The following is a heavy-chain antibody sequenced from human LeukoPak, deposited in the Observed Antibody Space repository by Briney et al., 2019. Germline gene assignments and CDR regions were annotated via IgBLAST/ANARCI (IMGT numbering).Heavy chain of an antibody. CDR2: TYYSGST. CDR1: GGSISSSSYY. J-gene: IGHJ6*03. D-gene: IGHD3-10*01. CDR3: ARRAYYYGSGSYQHYYYYYMDV. V-gene: IGHV4-39*01. Sequence: SETLSLTCTVSGGSISSSSYYWGWIRQPPGKGLEWIGSTYYSGSTYYNPSLKSRVTISVDTSKNQFSLKLSSVTAADTAVYYCARRAYYYGSGSYQHYYYYYMDVWGKGTTVTVSS.